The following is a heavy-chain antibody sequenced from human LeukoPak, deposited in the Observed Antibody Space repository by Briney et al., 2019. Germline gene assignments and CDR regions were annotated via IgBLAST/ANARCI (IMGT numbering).Heavy chain of an antibody. D-gene: IGHD3-9*01. J-gene: IGHJ4*02. CDR3: ARGSRPVYNLLTGKRYFDY. Sequence: ASVKVSCKPSGYTFTTYYVHWVRQPPGKGLEWMGIINPSGGSTTYAQKFRGRLTMTRDMSTSTVYMELSSLRPEDTAVYYCARGSRPVYNLLTGKRYFDYWGQGTLLTVSS. V-gene: IGHV1-46*01. CDR1: GYTFTTYY. CDR2: INPSGGST.